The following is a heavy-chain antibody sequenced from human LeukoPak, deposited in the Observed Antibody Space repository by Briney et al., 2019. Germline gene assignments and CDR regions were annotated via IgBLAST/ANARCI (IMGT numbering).Heavy chain of an antibody. D-gene: IGHD5-18*01. CDR2: INHSGST. CDR1: GGSFSGYY. J-gene: IGHJ4*02. Sequence: TSETLSLTCAVYGGSFSGYYWSWIRQPPGKGLEWIGEINHSGSTNYNPSLKSRVTISVDTSKNQFSLKLSSVTAADTAVYYCARGKSLGWWILTFDYWGQGTLVTVSS. CDR3: ARGKSLGWWILTFDY. V-gene: IGHV4-34*01.